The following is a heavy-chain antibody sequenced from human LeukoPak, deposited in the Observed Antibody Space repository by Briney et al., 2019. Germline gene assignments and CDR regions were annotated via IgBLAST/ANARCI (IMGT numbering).Heavy chain of an antibody. CDR2: IKSKTDGGTT. V-gene: IGHV3-15*01. CDR3: TTDLLQAVAGQDFDY. J-gene: IGHJ4*02. D-gene: IGHD6-19*01. CDR1: GFTFSNAW. Sequence: GGSLRLSCAASGFTFSNAWMSWVRQAPGKGLEWVGRIKSKTDGGTTDYAAPVKGRFTIPRDDSKNTLYLQMNSLKTEDTAVYYCTTDLLQAVAGQDFDYWGQGTLVTVSS.